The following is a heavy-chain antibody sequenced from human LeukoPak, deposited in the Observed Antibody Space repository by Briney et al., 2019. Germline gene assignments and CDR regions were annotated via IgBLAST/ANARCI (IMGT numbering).Heavy chain of an antibody. CDR2: INIGGTNT. J-gene: IGHJ5*02. V-gene: IGHV3-11*01. CDR1: GFSFNDYY. D-gene: IGHD1-26*01. CDR3: ATDGAGFDT. Sequence: PGGSLRLSCAASGFSFNDYYMSWIRQAPGKGLEWLSYINIGGTNTHYADTVKGRFNISRDNDTKSLYLEMNNLRAEDTAVYYCATDGAGFDTWGQGVLVTVSS.